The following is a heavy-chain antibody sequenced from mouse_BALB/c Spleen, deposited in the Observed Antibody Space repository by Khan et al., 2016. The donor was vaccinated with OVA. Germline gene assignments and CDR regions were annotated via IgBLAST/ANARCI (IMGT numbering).Heavy chain of an antibody. CDR1: GFTFSSYS. CDR2: ITSGGSYT. Sequence: EVELVESGGGLVKPGGSLRLSCEASGFTFSSYSMSWVRQTPEKRLEWVATITSGGSYTYYPDSVQGRLTISRDNAKNTLYLQMSSLKSEDTASCYCTRDRNYYGSSFYFDYWGQGTTLTVSS. D-gene: IGHD1-1*01. CDR3: TRDRNYYGSSFYFDY. J-gene: IGHJ2*01. V-gene: IGHV5-6-4*01.